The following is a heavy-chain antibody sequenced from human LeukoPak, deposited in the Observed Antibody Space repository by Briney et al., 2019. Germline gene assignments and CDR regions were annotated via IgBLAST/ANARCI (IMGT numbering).Heavy chain of an antibody. J-gene: IGHJ3*02. D-gene: IGHD4-17*01. V-gene: IGHV4-4*09. CDR2: IYTSGST. CDR3: ARYDYGDLDAFDI. Sequence: PSETLSLTCTVSGGSISSYYWSWIRQPPGKGLEWIGYIYTSGSTNYNPSLKSRVTISVDTPKNQFSLKLSSVTAADTVVYYCARYDYGDLDAFDIWGQGTMVTVSS. CDR1: GGSISSYY.